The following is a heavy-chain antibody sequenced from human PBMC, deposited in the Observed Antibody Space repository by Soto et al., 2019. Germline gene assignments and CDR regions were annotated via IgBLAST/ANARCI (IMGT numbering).Heavy chain of an antibody. CDR2: IYYSGST. CDR3: ASSLYCSSTSCYVNWFDP. Sequence: TLSLTCTVSGGSISSGGYYWSWIRQHPGKGLEWIGYIYYSGSTYYNPSLKSRVTISVDTSKNQFSLKLSSVTAADTAVYYCASSLYCSSTSCYVNWFDPWGQGTLVTVSS. D-gene: IGHD2-2*01. V-gene: IGHV4-31*03. J-gene: IGHJ5*02. CDR1: GGSISSGGYY.